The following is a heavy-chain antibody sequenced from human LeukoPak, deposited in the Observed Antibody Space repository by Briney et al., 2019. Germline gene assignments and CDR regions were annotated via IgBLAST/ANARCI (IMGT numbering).Heavy chain of an antibody. J-gene: IGHJ4*02. CDR3: ARRPVGSTWSVGY. V-gene: IGHV5-51*01. Sequence: GESLKISCKASGYNLVNFWIAWVRQMPGKSLEWMGIIYPVDSDTRYSPSFQGQVTISADKSINTAYLQWSSLKASDTAMYYCARRPVGSTWSVGYWGQGTLVTVSS. D-gene: IGHD1-26*01. CDR1: GYNLVNFW. CDR2: IYPVDSDT.